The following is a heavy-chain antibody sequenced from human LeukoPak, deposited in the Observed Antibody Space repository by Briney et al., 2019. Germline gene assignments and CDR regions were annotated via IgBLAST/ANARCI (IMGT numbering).Heavy chain of an antibody. CDR2: IYYSGST. CDR3: ARGGDSKHLVN. Sequence: SETLSLTCTVSGGSISSSSYYWGWIRQPPGKGLEWIGYIYYSGSTNYNPSLKSRVTISVDTSKSQFSLNLSSLTAADTAVYYCARGGDSKHLVNWGQGTLVTVSS. J-gene: IGHJ1*01. D-gene: IGHD3-3*02. V-gene: IGHV4-61*05. CDR1: GGSISSSSYY.